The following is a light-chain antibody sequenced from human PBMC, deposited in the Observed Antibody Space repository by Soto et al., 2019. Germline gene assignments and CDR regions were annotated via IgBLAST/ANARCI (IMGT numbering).Light chain of an antibody. J-gene: IGKJ2*02. CDR2: AAS. V-gene: IGKV1-39*01. CDR3: QQSYSTPRT. Sequence: DIQMTQSPSSLSASVGDRVTITCRASQSISTYLNWYQQKVGKAPKLLIYAASSLQRGVPSRFSGSGSGTDFTLTISSLQPEDFATYYCQQSYSTPRTVGQGTVLEI. CDR1: QSISTY.